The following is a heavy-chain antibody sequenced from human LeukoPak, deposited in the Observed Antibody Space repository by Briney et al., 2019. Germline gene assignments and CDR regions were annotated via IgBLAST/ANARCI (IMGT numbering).Heavy chain of an antibody. V-gene: IGHV3-48*03. CDR2: ISSSGSTI. Sequence: GGSLRLSCAASGFTFSSYEMNWVRQAPGKGLEWVSYISSSGSTIYYADSVKGRFTISRDNAKNSLYLQMNSLKTEDTAVYYCARVGSLDWLVYFDFWGQGTLVTVSS. CDR1: GFTFSSYE. J-gene: IGHJ4*01. D-gene: IGHD3/OR15-3a*01. CDR3: ARVGSLDWLVYFDF.